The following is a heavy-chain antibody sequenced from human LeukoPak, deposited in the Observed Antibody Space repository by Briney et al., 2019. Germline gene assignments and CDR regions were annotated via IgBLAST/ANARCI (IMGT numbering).Heavy chain of an antibody. Sequence: SETLSLTCAVYGGSFSGYYWSWIRQPPGKGLEWIGEINHSGSTNYNPSLKSRVTISVDTSKNQFSLKLSSVTAADTAVYYCARGLKPGRWAYNWFDPWGQGTLVTVSS. D-gene: IGHD5-24*01. CDR1: GGSFSGYY. J-gene: IGHJ5*02. V-gene: IGHV4-34*01. CDR3: ARGLKPGRWAYNWFDP. CDR2: INHSGST.